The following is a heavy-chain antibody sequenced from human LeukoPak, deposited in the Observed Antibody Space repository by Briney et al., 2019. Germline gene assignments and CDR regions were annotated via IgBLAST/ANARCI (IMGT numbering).Heavy chain of an antibody. CDR2: ISSSGSTI. CDR3: ARESSEWEPTGN. V-gene: IGHV3-48*03. CDR1: GFTFSSYE. D-gene: IGHD1-26*01. J-gene: IGHJ4*02. Sequence: GGSLRLSCAASGFTFSSYEMNWVCQAPGKGLEWVSYISSSGSTIYYADSVKGRFTISRDNAKNSLYLQMNSLRAEDTAVYYCARESSEWEPTGNWGQGTLVTVSS.